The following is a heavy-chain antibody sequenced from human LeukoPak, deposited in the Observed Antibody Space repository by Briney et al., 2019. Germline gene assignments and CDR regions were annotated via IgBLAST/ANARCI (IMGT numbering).Heavy chain of an antibody. D-gene: IGHD7-27*01. Sequence: SQTLSLTCDISGDSVSSTSAGWNWIRQSPSRGLEWLGRTYYRSEWYIDYAVSVKSRITINPDTSKNQFSLKLNSVTAADTAVYYCARGPPYAPGVLDVWGKGTTVTISS. CDR1: GDSVSSTSAG. V-gene: IGHV6-1*01. CDR2: TYYRSEWYI. J-gene: IGHJ6*04. CDR3: ARGPPYAPGVLDV.